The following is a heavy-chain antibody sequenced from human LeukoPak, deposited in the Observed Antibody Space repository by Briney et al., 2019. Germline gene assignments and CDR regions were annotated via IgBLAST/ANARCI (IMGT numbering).Heavy chain of an antibody. J-gene: IGHJ4*02. V-gene: IGHV3-30*01. D-gene: IGHD3-22*01. CDR2: ISYDGSNK. Sequence: GGSLRLSCAASGFTFSSYAMHWVRQAPGKGLEWVAVISYDGSNKYYADSVKGRFTISRDNSKNTLYLQMNSLRAEDTAVYYCARPSNYPGDSSGYQWVPFDYWGQGTLVTVSS. CDR3: ARPSNYPGDSSGYQWVPFDY. CDR1: GFTFSSYA.